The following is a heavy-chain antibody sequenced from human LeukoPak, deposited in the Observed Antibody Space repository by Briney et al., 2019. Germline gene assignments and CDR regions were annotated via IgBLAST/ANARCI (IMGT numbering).Heavy chain of an antibody. CDR2: VYSGGNT. CDR1: GFTVNTHY. D-gene: IGHD3-10*01. J-gene: IGHJ3*02. CDR3: ARWERSYYNMAFDI. V-gene: IGHV3-66*01. Sequence: GGSLRLSCVASGFTVNTHYMSWVRQAPGKGLACVSVVYSGGNTYYADSVKGRFTISRDNAKNSLYLQMNSLRAEDTAVYYCARWERSYYNMAFDIWGQGTMVTVSS.